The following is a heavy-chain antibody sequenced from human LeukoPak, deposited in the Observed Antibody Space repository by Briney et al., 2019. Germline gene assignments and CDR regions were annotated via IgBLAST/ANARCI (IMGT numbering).Heavy chain of an antibody. Sequence: SETLSLTCTVSGGSITTYYWSWIRQPPGKGLEWIGHIYGSGSTNYNPSLKSRVTLSVDTSKNQFSLKLSSVTAADTAVYYCAREGTSGTHLNWFDPWGQGTLVTVSS. CDR2: IYGSGST. J-gene: IGHJ5*02. D-gene: IGHD1-1*01. CDR3: AREGTSGTHLNWFDP. CDR1: GGSITTYY. V-gene: IGHV4-59*01.